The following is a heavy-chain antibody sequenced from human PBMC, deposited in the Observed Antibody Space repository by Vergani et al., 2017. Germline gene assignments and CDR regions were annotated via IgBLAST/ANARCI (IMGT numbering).Heavy chain of an antibody. D-gene: IGHD2-21*02. CDR2: IDPSDSYT. V-gene: IGHV5-10-1*01. CDR3: ARPSRAYCGGDCYSWYFDL. J-gene: IGHJ2*01. CDR1: GYSFTSYW. Sequence: EVQLVQSGAEVKTPGESLRISCKGSGYSFTSYWISWVRQMPGKGLEWMGRIDPSDSYTNYSPSFQGHVTISADKAISTAYLQWSRLQASDTAMYYCARPSRAYCGGDCYSWYFDLWGRGTLVTVSS.